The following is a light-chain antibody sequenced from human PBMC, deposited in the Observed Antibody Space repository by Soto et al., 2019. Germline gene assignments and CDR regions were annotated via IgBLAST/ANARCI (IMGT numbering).Light chain of an antibody. V-gene: IGLV2-14*01. Sequence: QSALTQPASVSGSPGQSITISCTGTSSDVGAYNFVSWYQQYPGKAPKLITYEVTNRPSGVSNRFSGSKSGNTASLTISGLQAEDEADYYCNSYTSSSARVFGGGTKVTVL. CDR1: SSDVGAYNF. CDR2: EVT. J-gene: IGLJ3*02. CDR3: NSYTSSSARV.